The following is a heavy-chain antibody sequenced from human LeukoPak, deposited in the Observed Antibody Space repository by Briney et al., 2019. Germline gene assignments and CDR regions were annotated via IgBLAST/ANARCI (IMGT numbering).Heavy chain of an antibody. V-gene: IGHV1-8*01. D-gene: IGHD3-9*01. CDR2: MNPNSGNT. J-gene: IGHJ5*02. CDR3: ARTPKILRYFDWSYNWFDP. CDR1: GYTFTSHD. Sequence: ASVKVSCKASGYTFTSHDIDWVRQATGQGLEWMGWMNPNSGNTGYAQKFQGRVTMTRNTSISTAYMELSSLRSEDTAVYYCARTPKILRYFDWSYNWFDPWGQGTLVTVSS.